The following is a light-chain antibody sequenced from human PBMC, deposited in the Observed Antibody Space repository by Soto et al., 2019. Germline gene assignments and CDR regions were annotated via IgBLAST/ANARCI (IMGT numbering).Light chain of an antibody. CDR1: QSVSSSY. Sequence: EIVLTQSPGTLSLSPGERATLSCRASQSVSSSYLAWYQQKPGQAPRLLIYGASSRATGIPDRFSGSGSGTDFTLTISKLEPEDFAVYYRQQYCSPLTFGPGTKLDIK. CDR2: GAS. J-gene: IGKJ3*01. CDR3: QQYCSPLT. V-gene: IGKV3-20*01.